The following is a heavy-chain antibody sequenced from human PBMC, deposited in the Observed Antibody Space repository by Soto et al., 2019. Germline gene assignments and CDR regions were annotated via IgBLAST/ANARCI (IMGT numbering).Heavy chain of an antibody. CDR3: ARERCSSTSCLYYFDY. D-gene: IGHD2-2*01. CDR2: MNPNSGNT. CDR1: GYTFTSYD. Sequence: ASVKVSCKASGYTFTSYDINWVRQATGQGLEWMGWMNPNSGNTGYAQKFQGRVTMTRNTSISTAYMELSSLRSEDTAVYYCARERCSSTSCLYYFDYWGQGTLVTVPQ. J-gene: IGHJ4*02. V-gene: IGHV1-8*01.